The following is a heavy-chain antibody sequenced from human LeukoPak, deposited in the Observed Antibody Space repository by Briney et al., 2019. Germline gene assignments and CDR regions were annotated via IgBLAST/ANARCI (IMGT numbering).Heavy chain of an antibody. V-gene: IGHV4-39*01. CDR1: GGSISSSGYY. CDR2: IYFSGTA. CDR3: AGHSSAYSYGHAPFDY. D-gene: IGHD5-18*01. Sequence: PSETLSLTCTVSGGSISSSGYYWGWIRQPPGKGLEWIGSIYFSGTAYYNPSLMSRVIMSADTSKNQFSLKLRSVTAADTAVFYCAGHSSAYSYGHAPFDYWGQGTLVTVSS. J-gene: IGHJ4*02.